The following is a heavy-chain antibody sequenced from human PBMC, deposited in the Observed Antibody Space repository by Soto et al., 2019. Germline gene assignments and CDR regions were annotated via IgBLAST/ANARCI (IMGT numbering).Heavy chain of an antibody. D-gene: IGHD5-18*01. CDR1: GGTLGSHG. J-gene: IGHJ4*02. V-gene: IGHV1-69*01. CDR3: GGGAMAMFEY. CDR2: FIAMLGTP. Sequence: QVQLVQSGAEGKKPGSSVKDSCKASGGTLGSHGVAWVRKAPGQGLEWMGGFIAMLGTPTYAKKVQGRATITADESLTSSYLELRSLRYEDSAVYFCGGGAMAMFEYWGQGTVVTVSS.